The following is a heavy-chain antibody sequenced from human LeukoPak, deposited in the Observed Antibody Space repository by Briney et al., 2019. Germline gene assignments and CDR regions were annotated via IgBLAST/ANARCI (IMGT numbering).Heavy chain of an antibody. CDR3: AKQRYCSSTSCSYDAFDI. J-gene: IGHJ3*02. V-gene: IGHV5-51*01. Sequence: GESLKISCKGSGYSFTSYWIGWARQMPGKGLEWMGIIYPGDSDTRYSPSFQGQVTISADKSISTAYLQWSSLKASDTAMCYCAKQRYCSSTSCSYDAFDIWGQGTMVTVSS. D-gene: IGHD2-2*01. CDR1: GYSFTSYW. CDR2: IYPGDSDT.